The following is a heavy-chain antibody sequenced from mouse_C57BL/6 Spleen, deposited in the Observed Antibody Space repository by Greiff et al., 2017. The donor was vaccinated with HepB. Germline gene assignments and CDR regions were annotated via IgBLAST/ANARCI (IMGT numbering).Heavy chain of an antibody. J-gene: IGHJ4*01. CDR2: ISNGGGST. D-gene: IGHD2-4*01. V-gene: IGHV5-12*01. Sequence: EVKLVESGGGLVQPGGSLKLSCAASGFTFSDYYMYWVRQTPEKRLEWVAYISNGGGSTYYPDTVKGRFTISRDNAKNTLYLQMSRLKSEDTAMYYCAKPYDYDEDYYAMDYWGQGTSVTVSS. CDR1: GFTFSDYY. CDR3: AKPYDYDEDYYAMDY.